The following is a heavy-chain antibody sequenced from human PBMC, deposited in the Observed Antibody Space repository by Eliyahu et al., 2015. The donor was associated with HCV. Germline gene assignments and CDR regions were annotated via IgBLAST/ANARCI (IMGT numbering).Heavy chain of an antibody. V-gene: IGHV3-9*01. J-gene: IGHJ6*02. CDR3: GKDISPGGMDV. Sequence: EVQLVESGGGLVQXGRSLXLSXAAXGFXVYDHAMXWXRQAPGKGLEWVSGIGWDSYRRDYADSVKGRFTVSRDNAKNSLYLQMNSLRTEDTAVYYCGKDISPGGMDVWGQGTTVTVSS. CDR1: GFXVYDHA. D-gene: IGHD7-27*01. CDR2: IGWDSYRR.